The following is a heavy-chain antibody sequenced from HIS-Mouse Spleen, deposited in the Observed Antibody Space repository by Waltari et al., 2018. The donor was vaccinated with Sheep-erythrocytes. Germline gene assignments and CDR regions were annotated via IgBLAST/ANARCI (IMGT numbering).Heavy chain of an antibody. CDR1: GGSISSYY. CDR3: ARFSRPRFWPVGATAFDI. Sequence: QVQLQESGPGLVKPSETLSPTCTVSGGSISSYYWSWIRQPPGKGLEWIGYIYYSGSTNYNPSLKSRVTISVDTSKNQFSLKLSSVTAADTAVYYCARFSRPRFWPVGATAFDIWGQGTMVTVSS. J-gene: IGHJ3*02. CDR2: IYYSGST. V-gene: IGHV4-59*08. D-gene: IGHD1-26*01.